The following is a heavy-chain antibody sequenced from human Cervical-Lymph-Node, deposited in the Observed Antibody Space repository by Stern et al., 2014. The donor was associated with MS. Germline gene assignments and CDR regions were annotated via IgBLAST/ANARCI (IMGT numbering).Heavy chain of an antibody. Sequence: EVQLVESGGGLVQPGGSLRLSCAASGFTFDSYSMHWVRQVHGKGLVWVSRINTDGSSPRYADSVKGRFTISRDNAKNMLYLEMNSLRAEDTAVYYCSGSNWYFFDYWGQGTLVTVSS. D-gene: IGHD6-13*01. CDR3: SGSNWYFFDY. J-gene: IGHJ4*02. V-gene: IGHV3-74*01. CDR1: GFTFDSYS. CDR2: INTDGSSP.